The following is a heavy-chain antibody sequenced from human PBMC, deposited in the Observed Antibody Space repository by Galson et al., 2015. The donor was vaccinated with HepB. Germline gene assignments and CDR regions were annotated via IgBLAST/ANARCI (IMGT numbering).Heavy chain of an antibody. D-gene: IGHD2-21*02. V-gene: IGHV3-33*01. CDR3: ARGPKQIVVVTAIPPPYLDFDY. CDR1: GFTFSSYG. Sequence: SLRLSCAASGFTFSSYGMHWVRQAPGKGLEWVAVIWYDGSNKYYADSVKGRFTISRDNSKNTLYLQMNSLRAEDTAVYYCARGPKQIVVVTAIPPPYLDFDYWGQGTLVTVSS. J-gene: IGHJ4*02. CDR2: IWYDGSNK.